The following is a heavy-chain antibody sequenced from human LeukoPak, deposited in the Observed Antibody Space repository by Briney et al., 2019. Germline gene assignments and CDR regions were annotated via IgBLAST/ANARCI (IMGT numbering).Heavy chain of an antibody. CDR3: ARASAQWSDY. CDR1: DYTFTNYG. V-gene: IGHV1-18*01. D-gene: IGHD2-15*01. Sequence: ASVKVSCKASDYTFTNYGISWVRQAPGQGLELMGWISPYNGDTNYAEKFQGRVTLTTDTSTSTAYMEVRSLRSDDTAIYYCARASAQWSDYWGQGTLVTVSS. J-gene: IGHJ4*02. CDR2: ISPYNGDT.